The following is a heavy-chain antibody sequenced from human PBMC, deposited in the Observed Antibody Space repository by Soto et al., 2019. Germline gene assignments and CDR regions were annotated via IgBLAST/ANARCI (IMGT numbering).Heavy chain of an antibody. D-gene: IGHD3-3*01. CDR2: ISGSGGST. CDR1: GFTFSSYA. V-gene: IGHV3-23*01. J-gene: IGHJ6*01. CDR3: AKDSKGYYDFCSGYYTRFYYLYCMDV. Sequence: EVQLLESGGGLVQPGWSLRLSCAASGFTFSSYAMSWVRQAPGKGLEWVSAISGSGGSTYYADSVKGRFTISRDNSKNTLYLQMNSLRAEDTAVYYCAKDSKGYYDFCSGYYTRFYYLYCMDVWGQGTTVTVSS.